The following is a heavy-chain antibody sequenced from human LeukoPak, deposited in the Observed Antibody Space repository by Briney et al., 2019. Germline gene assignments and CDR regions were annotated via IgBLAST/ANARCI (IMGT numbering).Heavy chain of an antibody. CDR1: GGSISSYY. J-gene: IGHJ4*02. V-gene: IGHV4-59*01. CDR3: ARDGVVTMELDY. CDR2: IYYSGST. D-gene: IGHD3-3*01. Sequence: PSETLSLTCTVSGGSISSYYWSWIRQPPGKGLEWIGYIYYSGSTNYNPSLKSRVTISVDTSKNQFSLKLSSVTAADTAVYYCARDGVVTMELDYWDQGTLVTVSS.